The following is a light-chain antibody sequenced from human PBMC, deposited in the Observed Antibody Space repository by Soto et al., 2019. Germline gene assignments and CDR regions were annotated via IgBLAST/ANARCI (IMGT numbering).Light chain of an antibody. V-gene: IGKV3-15*01. Sequence: EIVMTQSPATLSVSPGERATLSCRASQSVSSNLAWSQQKPGQAPRRLIYGASTRATGIPARFSGSGSGTEFTLTISSLQSEDFAVYYCQQYNNWPPDTFGQGTKLESK. J-gene: IGKJ2*01. CDR1: QSVSSN. CDR2: GAS. CDR3: QQYNNWPPDT.